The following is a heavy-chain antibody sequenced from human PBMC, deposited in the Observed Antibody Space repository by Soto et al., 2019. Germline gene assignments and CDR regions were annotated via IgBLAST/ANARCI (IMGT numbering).Heavy chain of an antibody. CDR1: GDSISNSRW. CDR3: AYSTGWYRHDV. CDR2: IFHSGDT. Sequence: QVQLQESGPGLVKPSGTLSLTCAVSGDSISNSRWWTWVRQPPGKGLEWIGDIFHSGDTNYNPSLKXRFSISXXKSQNQFSLKVSSVTAADTAVYYCAYSTGWYRHDVWGQGTLVTVSS. J-gene: IGHJ3*01. V-gene: IGHV4-4*02. D-gene: IGHD6-19*01.